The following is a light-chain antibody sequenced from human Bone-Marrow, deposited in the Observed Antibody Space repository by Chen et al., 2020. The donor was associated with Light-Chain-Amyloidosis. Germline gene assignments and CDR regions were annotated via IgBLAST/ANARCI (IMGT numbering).Light chain of an antibody. J-gene: IGLJ2*01. CDR3: QSADSSGTDEVI. V-gene: IGLV3-25*03. CDR2: RDT. CDR1: DLPTKY. Sequence: SYELTQPPSESVAPGQTDRITCAGDDLPTKYAYWYQQKPGQAPVLVIHRDTERPAGISERFSGSSSGTTATLTISGFQAEDEADYHCQSADSSGTDEVIFGGGTKLTAL.